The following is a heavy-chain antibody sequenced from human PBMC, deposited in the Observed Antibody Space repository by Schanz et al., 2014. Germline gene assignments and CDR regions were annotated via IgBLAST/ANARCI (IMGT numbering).Heavy chain of an antibody. V-gene: IGHV1-18*01. CDR3: ARDQSPYTNSSDVRYFDY. CDR1: GYTFSDYG. Sequence: QVQLVQSGDEVKKPGASVKVSCKTSGYTFSDYGITWVRQAPGQGLEWMGMINPSGGSTTYAQKFQGRVTMTTDTSTSTAYMELRSLRSDDTAVYYCARDQSPYTNSSDVRYFDYWGQGSLVTVSS. CDR2: INPSGGST. J-gene: IGHJ4*02. D-gene: IGHD6-6*01.